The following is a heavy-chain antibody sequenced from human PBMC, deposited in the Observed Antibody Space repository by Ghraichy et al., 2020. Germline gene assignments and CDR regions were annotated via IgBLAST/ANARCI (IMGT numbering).Heavy chain of an antibody. CDR3: ARDLLELSYYGMDV. J-gene: IGHJ6*02. CDR1: GFTFSSYS. D-gene: IGHD1-7*01. CDR2: ISSSSSYI. Sequence: GESLNISCAASGFTFSSYSMNWVRQAPGKGLEWVSSISSSSSYIYYADSVKGRFTISRDNAKNSLYLQMNSLRAEDTAVYYCARDLLELSYYGMDVWGQGTTVTVSS. V-gene: IGHV3-21*01.